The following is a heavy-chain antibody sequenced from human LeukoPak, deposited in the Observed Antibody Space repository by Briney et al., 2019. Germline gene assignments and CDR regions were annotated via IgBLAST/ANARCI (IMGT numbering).Heavy chain of an antibody. V-gene: IGHV3-33*01. D-gene: IGHD3-22*01. CDR1: GFTFSRFG. J-gene: IGHJ4*02. CDR3: ARDYYYDSSGYWDYYFDY. Sequence: GRSLRLSCAASGFTFSRFGMHWVRQAPGKGLEWVAVIWYDGSNKYYADSVKGRFTISRDNSKNTLYLEMNSLRAEDTAVYYCARDYYYDSSGYWDYYFDYWGQGTLVSVSS. CDR2: IWYDGSNK.